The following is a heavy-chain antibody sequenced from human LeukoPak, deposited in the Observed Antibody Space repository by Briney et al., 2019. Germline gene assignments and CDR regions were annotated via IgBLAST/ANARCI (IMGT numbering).Heavy chain of an antibody. D-gene: IGHD6-19*01. J-gene: IGHJ4*02. CDR2: ISSSGSLI. CDR1: GFTFSSYG. Sequence: GGSLRLSCAASGFTFSSYGMNWVRQAPGKGLEWVSYISSSGSLIHDSDSVKGRFTISRDNAKNSLYLQMNTLRADDTAVYYCAKDETTGWYDYWGQGTLVTVSS. V-gene: IGHV3-48*01. CDR3: AKDETTGWYDY.